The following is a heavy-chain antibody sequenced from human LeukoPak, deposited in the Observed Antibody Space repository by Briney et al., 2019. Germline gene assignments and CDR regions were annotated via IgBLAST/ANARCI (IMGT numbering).Heavy chain of an antibody. Sequence: RGSLRLSCAASGFTFSTYSMNWVRQAPGKGLEWGSYISRSSSTIYYADSVKGRFTISRDNAKNSLYLQMNSLRGEDTAVYYCARDDHYYYYYMDVWGKGTTVTVSS. CDR2: ISRSSSTI. J-gene: IGHJ6*03. CDR1: GFTFSTYS. CDR3: ARDDHYYYYYMDV. V-gene: IGHV3-48*01.